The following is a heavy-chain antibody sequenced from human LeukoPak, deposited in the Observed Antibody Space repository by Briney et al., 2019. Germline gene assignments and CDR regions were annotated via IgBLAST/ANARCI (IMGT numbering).Heavy chain of an antibody. D-gene: IGHD5-24*01. CDR2: LHYSGST. Sequence: SETLSLTCTVSGGSISGYYWSWIRQPPGKGLEWIGYLHYSGSTNYNPSLKSRVTISVDTSKNQFSLKLSSVTAADTAVYYCARGRRDGSLDYWGQGTLVTVSS. CDR3: ARGRRDGSLDY. V-gene: IGHV4-59*01. CDR1: GGSISGYY. J-gene: IGHJ4*02.